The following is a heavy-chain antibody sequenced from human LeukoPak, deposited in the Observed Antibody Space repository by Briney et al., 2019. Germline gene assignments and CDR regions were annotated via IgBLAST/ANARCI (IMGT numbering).Heavy chain of an antibody. CDR1: GGSFSGYY. D-gene: IGHD3-9*01. V-gene: IGHV4-34*01. CDR3: ARHGRLRYFDWLATYKNWFDP. Sequence: SETLSLTCAVYGGSFSGYYWSWIRQPPGKGLEWIGEINHSGSTNYNPSLKSRVTISVDTSKNQFSLKLSSVTAADTAVYYCARHGRLRYFDWLATYKNWFDPWGQGTLVTVSS. J-gene: IGHJ5*02. CDR2: INHSGST.